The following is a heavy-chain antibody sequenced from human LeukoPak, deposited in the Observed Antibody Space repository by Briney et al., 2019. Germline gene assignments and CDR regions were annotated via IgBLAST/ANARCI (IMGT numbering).Heavy chain of an antibody. J-gene: IGHJ4*02. CDR1: GGSISSYH. V-gene: IGHV4-59*01. CDR3: ARDQTTPYSSGWLDY. Sequence: SETLSLTCTVSGGSISSYHWSWIRQPPGNGLEWIVYIYYSGRTNYNPSLESRVTISIDTSKQHFSLKLSSVTAADTALYYCARDQTTPYSSGWLDYWGQGTLVTVSS. CDR2: IYYSGRT. D-gene: IGHD6-19*01.